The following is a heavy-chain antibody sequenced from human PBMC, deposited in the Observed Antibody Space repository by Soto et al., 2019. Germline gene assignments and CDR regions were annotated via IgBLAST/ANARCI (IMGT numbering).Heavy chain of an antibody. CDR2: INSDGSST. CDR3: AVAVAGPTAIGY. J-gene: IGHJ4*02. CDR1: GFTFSSYW. D-gene: IGHD6-19*01. Sequence: GSLRLSCAASGFTFSSYWMHWVRQAPGKGLVWVSRINSDGSSTSYADSVKGRFTISRDNAKNTLYLQMNSLRAEDTAVYYCAVAVAGPTAIGYWGQGTLVTVSS. V-gene: IGHV3-74*01.